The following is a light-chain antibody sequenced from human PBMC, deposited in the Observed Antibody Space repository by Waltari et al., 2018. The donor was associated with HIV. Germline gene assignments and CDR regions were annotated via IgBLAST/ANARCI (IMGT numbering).Light chain of an antibody. Sequence: QSALTQPASVSGSPGQSITISCTGTSSDVGSYNLVSWYQQHPGQAPKLMIYQGSTRPAGFSILCVGPKSGNTASLTISGLQVEDEADYYCCSYAGSSTRVFGGGTKLTVL. CDR3: CSYAGSSTRV. J-gene: IGLJ3*02. V-gene: IGLV2-23*01. CDR2: QGS. CDR1: SSDVGSYNL.